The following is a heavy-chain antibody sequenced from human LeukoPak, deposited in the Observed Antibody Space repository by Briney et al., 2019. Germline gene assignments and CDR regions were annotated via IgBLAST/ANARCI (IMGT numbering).Heavy chain of an antibody. CDR1: GGSISSYY. J-gene: IGHJ4*02. Sequence: SETLSLTCTVSGGSISSYYWNWIRQPPGKGLEWIGYFYYNGNPNYNSSLKSRVTISVDTSKNQFSLRLSSVTAADTAVYYCARYCSSTSCSQGGYYFDYWGQGTLVTVSS. V-gene: IGHV4-59*01. CDR2: FYYNGNP. D-gene: IGHD2-2*01. CDR3: ARYCSSTSCSQGGYYFDY.